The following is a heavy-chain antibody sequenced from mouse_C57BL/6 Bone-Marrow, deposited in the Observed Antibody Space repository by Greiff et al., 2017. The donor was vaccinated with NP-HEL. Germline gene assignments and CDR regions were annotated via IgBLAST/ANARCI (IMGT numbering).Heavy chain of an antibody. Sequence: EVQLQQSGAELVRPGASVKLSCTASGFNIKDDYMHWVKQRPEQGLEWIGWIDPENGDTEYASKFQGKATITADTSSNTAYLQLSSLTSEDTAVYYCTASLVTTTSYAMDYWGQGTSVTVSS. D-gene: IGHD2-2*01. CDR3: TASLVTTTSYAMDY. CDR1: GFNIKDDY. V-gene: IGHV14-4*01. CDR2: IDPENGDT. J-gene: IGHJ4*01.